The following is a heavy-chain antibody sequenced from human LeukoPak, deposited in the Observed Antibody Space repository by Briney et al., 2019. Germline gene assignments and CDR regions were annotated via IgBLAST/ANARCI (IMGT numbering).Heavy chain of an antibody. CDR1: GFTFDNYA. J-gene: IGHJ2*01. CDR2: IRWDSGKI. D-gene: IGHD6-19*01. CDR3: ATDPTSGWYRYFDL. V-gene: IGHV3-9*01. Sequence: PGRSLRLSCAASGFTFDNYAMYWVRHAPGKGREWVSRIRWDSGKIDYSDSVKGRFTISRDNAKNSLYLQMNSLRTEDTAFYYYATDPTSGWYRYFDLWGRGTLVTVSS.